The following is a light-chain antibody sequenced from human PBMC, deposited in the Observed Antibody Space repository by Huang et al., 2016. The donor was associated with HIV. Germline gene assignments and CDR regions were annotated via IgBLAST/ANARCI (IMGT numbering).Light chain of an antibody. CDR2: DAS. CDR3: QQYDDLPYT. J-gene: IGKJ2*01. V-gene: IGKV1-33*01. Sequence: DIQMTQSPSSLSASVGERVTITCQASQDISNYLNWYQQKPGKAPKLLIYDASNWETGVPSRFSGSGSGTDFTFTISSLQPEDIATYYCQQYDDLPYTFGQGTKLEIK. CDR1: QDISNY.